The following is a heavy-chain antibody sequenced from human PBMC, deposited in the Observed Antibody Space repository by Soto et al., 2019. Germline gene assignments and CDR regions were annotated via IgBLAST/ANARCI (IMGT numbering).Heavy chain of an antibody. V-gene: IGHV4-39*01. Sequence: PSETLSLTCTVSGGSISSSSYYWGWIRQPPGKGLEWIGSLFYSGSTYYNPSLKSRVTISVDTSKNQFSLKLSSVTAADTDVYYCARQKIILPGYSGHFDDWGQGNPVTVS. CDR3: ARQKIILPGYSGHFDD. J-gene: IGHJ4*02. CDR1: GGSISSSSYY. CDR2: LFYSGST. D-gene: IGHD3-9*01.